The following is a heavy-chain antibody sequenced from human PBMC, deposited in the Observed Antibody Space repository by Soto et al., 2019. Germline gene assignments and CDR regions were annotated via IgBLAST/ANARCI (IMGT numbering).Heavy chain of an antibody. CDR3: ARFPHMTLTLGS. Sequence: QVQLQESGPGLVKPSQTLSLTCSVSGDSMSNGGSYWSWVRQHPGKGLEWIGYIFYTGSTFFNPSPXSXIAMSVVTSRNHFSLRLSWVTAAELAVYFCARFPHMTLTLGSWGQGTLVTVSS. J-gene: IGHJ4*02. CDR1: GDSMSNGGSY. V-gene: IGHV4-31*03. D-gene: IGHD2-21*02. CDR2: IFYTGST.